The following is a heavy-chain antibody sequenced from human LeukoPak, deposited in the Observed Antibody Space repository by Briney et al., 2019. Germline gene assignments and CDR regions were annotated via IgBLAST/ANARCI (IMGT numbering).Heavy chain of an antibody. CDR2: MNPNSGNT. J-gene: IGHJ4*02. D-gene: IGHD2-15*01. Sequence: ASVKVSCKASGYTFTSYGISWVRQAPGQGLEWMGWMNPNSGNTGYAQKFQGRVTMTRNTSISTAYMELSSLRSEDTAVYYCARGTSGGSSSDYWGQGTLVTVSS. V-gene: IGHV1-8*02. CDR1: GYTFTSYG. CDR3: ARGTSGGSSSDY.